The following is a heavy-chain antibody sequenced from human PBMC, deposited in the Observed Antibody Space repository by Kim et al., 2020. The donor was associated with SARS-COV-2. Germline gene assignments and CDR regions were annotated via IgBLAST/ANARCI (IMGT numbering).Heavy chain of an antibody. CDR3: ARWAHGMDV. CDR2: SES. Sequence: SESHYVYSVKGRFTISRDTAKNSLYLQMDSLRAEDTAVYYCARWAHGMDVWGQGTAVTVSS. V-gene: IGHV3-7*01. J-gene: IGHJ6*02.